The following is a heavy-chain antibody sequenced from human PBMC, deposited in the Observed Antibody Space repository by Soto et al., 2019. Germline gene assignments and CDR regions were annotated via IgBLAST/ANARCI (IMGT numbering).Heavy chain of an antibody. CDR1: GGSISSGGYY. Sequence: SETLSLTCTVSGGSISSGGYYWSWIRQHPGKGLGWIGYIYYSGSTYYNPSLKSRVTISVDTSKNQFSLKLSSVTAADTAVYYCARSGNSSGGYYYYYGMEVWGQGTTVTVSS. D-gene: IGHD6-6*01. CDR2: IYYSGST. J-gene: IGHJ6*02. V-gene: IGHV4-31*03. CDR3: ARSGNSSGGYYYYYGMEV.